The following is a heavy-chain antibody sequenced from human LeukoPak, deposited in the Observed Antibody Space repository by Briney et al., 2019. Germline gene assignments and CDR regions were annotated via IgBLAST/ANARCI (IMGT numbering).Heavy chain of an antibody. Sequence: GASVKVSCKASGYTFISYAMHWVRQAPGQRLEWMGWINAGNGNTKYSQKFQGRVTITRDTSASTAYMELSSLRSEDTAVYYCARDRGYCSSTSCRRVWFDPWGQGTLVTVSS. J-gene: IGHJ5*02. CDR2: INAGNGNT. CDR1: GYTFISYA. D-gene: IGHD2-2*01. CDR3: ARDRGYCSSTSCRRVWFDP. V-gene: IGHV1-3*01.